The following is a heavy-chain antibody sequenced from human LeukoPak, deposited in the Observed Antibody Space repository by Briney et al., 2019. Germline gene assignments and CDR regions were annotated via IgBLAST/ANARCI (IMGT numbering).Heavy chain of an antibody. Sequence: PSETLSLTCAVYGVSFSGYFWSWIRQPPGKGLEWIGYIYYSGSTNYNPSLKSRVTISVDTSKNQFSLKLSSVTAADTAVYYCARTRYGPFDYWGQGTLVTVSS. D-gene: IGHD5-18*01. CDR3: ARTRYGPFDY. J-gene: IGHJ4*02. V-gene: IGHV4-59*01. CDR1: GVSFSGYF. CDR2: IYYSGST.